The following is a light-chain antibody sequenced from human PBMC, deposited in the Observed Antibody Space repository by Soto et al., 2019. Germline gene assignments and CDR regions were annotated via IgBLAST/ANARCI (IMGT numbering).Light chain of an antibody. CDR3: LQDRHYPRT. Sequence: AIQMTQSPSSLSASVGDRVTITCRASQGIRNALGWYQQKPGKPPKLLIYAASSLQSGVPSRFSGSGSGTDFTLTISSLQPEDFATYYCLQDRHYPRTFGQGTKVEIK. CDR2: AAS. V-gene: IGKV1-6*01. CDR1: QGIRNA. J-gene: IGKJ1*01.